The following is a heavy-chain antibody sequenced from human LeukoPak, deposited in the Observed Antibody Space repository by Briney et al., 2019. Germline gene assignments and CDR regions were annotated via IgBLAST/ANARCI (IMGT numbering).Heavy chain of an antibody. CDR3: VRDIQWRFDP. D-gene: IGHD2-8*01. V-gene: IGHV1-18*01. CDR2: ISTNKGNT. Sequence: ASVKVSCKASGYIFTSYGISWVRPAPGHGLEWMGWISTNKGNTNYAQRLQGRVTMTTDTSTSTAYMELRSLRSDDTAIYYCVRDIQWRFDPWGQGTLVTVSS. J-gene: IGHJ5*02. CDR1: GYIFTSYG.